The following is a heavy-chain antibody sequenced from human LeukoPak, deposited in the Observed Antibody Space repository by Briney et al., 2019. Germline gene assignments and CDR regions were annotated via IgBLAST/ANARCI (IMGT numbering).Heavy chain of an antibody. V-gene: IGHV1-2*04. CDR3: ARERGSSYYYYGMDV. CDR2: INPDSGGT. J-gene: IGHJ6*02. Sequence: ASVKVSCKASGYTFTGYYMHWVRQAPGQGLEWMGWINPDSGGTNYAQKFQGWVTMTRDTSISTAYMELSRLRSDDTAVHYCARERGSSYYYYGMDVWGQGTTVTVSS. CDR1: GYTFTGYY.